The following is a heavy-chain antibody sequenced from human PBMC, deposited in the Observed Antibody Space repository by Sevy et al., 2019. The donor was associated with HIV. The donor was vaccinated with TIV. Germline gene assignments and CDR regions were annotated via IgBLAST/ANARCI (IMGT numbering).Heavy chain of an antibody. D-gene: IGHD2-21*02. J-gene: IGHJ4*02. Sequence: GGSLRLSCVASGFTFSDYYMSWVRRAPGKGLEWVSYISSSGNSIYYADSVKGRFTVSRDNAKNSLYLQMNSLRGEDTAVYYCARAGGDWDIDYWGQGTLVTVSS. CDR1: GFTFSDYY. V-gene: IGHV3-11*01. CDR2: ISSSGNSI. CDR3: ARAGGDWDIDY.